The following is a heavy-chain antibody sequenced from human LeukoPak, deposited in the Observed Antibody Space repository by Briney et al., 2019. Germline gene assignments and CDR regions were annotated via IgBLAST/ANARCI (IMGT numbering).Heavy chain of an antibody. V-gene: IGHV4-59*01. Sequence: SETLSLTCTVSGGSISSYYWSWIRQPPGKGLEWIGYIYYSGSTNYNPSLRSRVTISVDTSKNQFSLKLSSVTAADTAVYYCARGPDSYGYWGYFDYWGQGTLVTVSS. J-gene: IGHJ4*02. D-gene: IGHD5-18*01. CDR2: IYYSGST. CDR1: GGSISSYY. CDR3: ARGPDSYGYWGYFDY.